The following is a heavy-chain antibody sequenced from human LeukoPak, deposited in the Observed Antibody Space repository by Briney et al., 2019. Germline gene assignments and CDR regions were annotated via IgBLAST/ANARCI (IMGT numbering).Heavy chain of an antibody. D-gene: IGHD6-19*01. CDR1: GDSISHYH. V-gene: IGHV4-4*07. Sequence: PSETLSLTCSVSGDSISHYHWSWIRQPAGKGLEWIGQSHSSGRTNYNPPLESRVTVSIDTPENEFSLTIRSATAADTAIYYCARRDITSGWSFNYWGQGILVIVS. J-gene: IGHJ4*02. CDR3: ARRDITSGWSFNY. CDR2: SHSSGRT.